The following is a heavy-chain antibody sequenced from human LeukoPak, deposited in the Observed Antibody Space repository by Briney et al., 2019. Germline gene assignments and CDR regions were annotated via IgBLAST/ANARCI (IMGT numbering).Heavy chain of an antibody. CDR3: ARQETSWWRAL. V-gene: IGHV4-4*07. J-gene: IGHJ6*04. D-gene: IGHD2-8*02. CDR1: GGSFSTYY. Sequence: SETLSLTCTVSGGSFSTYYWSWIRQPAGKGLEWIGRIYTTGSANYNPSLNSRVTMSVDTSNKQFSLKLSSVTAADTAVYYCARQETSWWRALWGKGTTVTVSS. CDR2: IYTTGSA.